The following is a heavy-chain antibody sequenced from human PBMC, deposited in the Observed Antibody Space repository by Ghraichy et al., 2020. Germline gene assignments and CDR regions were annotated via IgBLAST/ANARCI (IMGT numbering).Heavy chain of an antibody. V-gene: IGHV4-34*01. Sequence: SETLSLTCAVYGGSFSGYYWSWIRQPPGKGLEWIGEINHSGSTNYNPSLKSRVTISVDTSKNQFSLKLSSVTAADTAVYYCARGPYGSGSFRRNGIDYWGQVTLVTVAS. D-gene: IGHD3-10*01. J-gene: IGHJ4*02. CDR3: ARGPYGSGSFRRNGIDY. CDR2: INHSGST. CDR1: GGSFSGYY.